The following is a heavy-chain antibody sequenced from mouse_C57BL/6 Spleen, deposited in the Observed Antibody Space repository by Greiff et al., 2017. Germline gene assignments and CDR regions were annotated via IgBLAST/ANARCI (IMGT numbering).Heavy chain of an antibody. J-gene: IGHJ4*01. CDR1: GFTFSDYG. V-gene: IGHV5-17*01. CDR2: ISRGSSTI. D-gene: IGHD2-13*01. CDR3: ARGVDYDYAMDY. Sequence: EVQRVESGGGLVKPGGSLKLSCAASGFTFSDYGMHWVRQAPEKGLEWVAYISRGSSTIYYADTVKGRFTISRDNAKNTLFLQMTSLRSEDTAMYYCARGVDYDYAMDYWGQGTSVTVAS.